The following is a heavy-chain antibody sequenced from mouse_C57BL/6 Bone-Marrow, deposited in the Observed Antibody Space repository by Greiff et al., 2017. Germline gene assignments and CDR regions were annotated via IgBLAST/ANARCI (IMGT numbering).Heavy chain of an antibody. J-gene: IGHJ2*01. V-gene: IGHV1-81*01. CDR1: GYTFTSYG. CDR3: AGDQVCGSSPYYFDY. D-gene: IGHD1-1*01. Sequence: QVQLKQSGAELARPGASVKLSCKASGYTFTSYGISWVKQRTGQGLEWIGEIYPGSGNTYYNEKFKGKATLTADKSSSTAYMKRRSLTSEDSAVYFCAGDQVCGSSPYYFDYWGQGTALTVAS. CDR2: IYPGSGNT.